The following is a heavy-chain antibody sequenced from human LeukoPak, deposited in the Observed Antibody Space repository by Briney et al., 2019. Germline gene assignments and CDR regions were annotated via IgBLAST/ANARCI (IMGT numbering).Heavy chain of an antibody. J-gene: IGHJ4*02. CDR1: GGSISSSSYC. V-gene: IGHV4-39*01. Sequence: EPSETLSLTCTVSGGSISSSSYCWGWIRQPPGKGLEWLGSIYYSGSTYYNPSLKSRVTISVDTSKNQFSLKLSSVTAADTAVYYCARHRGYSYGYLGNYWGQGTLVTVSS. CDR2: IYYSGST. CDR3: ARHRGYSYGYLGNY. D-gene: IGHD5-18*01.